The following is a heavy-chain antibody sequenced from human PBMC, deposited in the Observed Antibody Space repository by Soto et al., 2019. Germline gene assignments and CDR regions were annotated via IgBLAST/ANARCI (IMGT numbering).Heavy chain of an antibody. J-gene: IGHJ4*02. CDR3: TKDANAYKFYY. V-gene: IGHV4-59*11. Sequence: SETLSLTCKVSGGSIKNHHWSWIRQPPGKGLEWIGFISYTGTTNYNPSLNSRVTISVDTSKNQFSLKLTSVTAADTAVYYCTKDANAYKFYYWGRGTPVTVSS. CDR2: ISYTGTT. D-gene: IGHD2-8*01. CDR1: GGSIKNHH.